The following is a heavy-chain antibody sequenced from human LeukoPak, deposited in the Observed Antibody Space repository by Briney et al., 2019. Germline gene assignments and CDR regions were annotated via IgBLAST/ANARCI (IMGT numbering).Heavy chain of an antibody. CDR2: IRSKANSYAT. Sequence: PGGSLRLSCAASGFTFSNAWMTWVRQASGKGLEWVGRIRSKANSYATAYAASVKGRFTISRDDSKNTAYLQMNSLKTEDTAVYYCTRPGTVAGTKDYWGQGTLVTVSS. V-gene: IGHV3-73*01. CDR3: TRPGTVAGTKDY. J-gene: IGHJ4*02. CDR1: GFTFSNAW. D-gene: IGHD6-19*01.